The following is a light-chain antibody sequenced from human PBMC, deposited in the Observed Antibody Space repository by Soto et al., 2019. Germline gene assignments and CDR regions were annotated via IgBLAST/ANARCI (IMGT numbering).Light chain of an antibody. Sequence: IVMTQSPATVSGYPGERVTLSCRASLSVSGNVAWYHQKPGQPPRLLVYGASTTATDIPARFFGSGSETDFTRTITMLQSEDFGIYYCQQFNSCPRTFGQGTKVEIK. J-gene: IGKJ1*01. CDR3: QQFNSCPRT. CDR2: GAS. V-gene: IGKV3-15*01. CDR1: LSVSGN.